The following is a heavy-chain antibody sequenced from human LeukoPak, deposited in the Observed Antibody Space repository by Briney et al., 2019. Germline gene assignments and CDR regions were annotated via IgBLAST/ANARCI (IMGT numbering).Heavy chain of an antibody. V-gene: IGHV4-59*01. CDR2: IYYSGST. D-gene: IGHD3-22*01. Sequence: SETLSLTCTVSGGSISSYYWSWIRQPPGKGLEWIGYIYYSGSTNYNPSLKSRVTISVDTSKNQFSLKLSSVTAADTAVYYCAREGWYYYDSTGENAFDIWGQGTMVTVSS. CDR1: GGSISSYY. CDR3: AREGWYYYDSTGENAFDI. J-gene: IGHJ3*02.